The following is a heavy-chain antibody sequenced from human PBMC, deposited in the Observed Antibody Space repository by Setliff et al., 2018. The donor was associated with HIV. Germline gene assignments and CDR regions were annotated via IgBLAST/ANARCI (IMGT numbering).Heavy chain of an antibody. CDR1: GFTFSSYW. D-gene: IGHD3-22*01. J-gene: IGHJ4*02. CDR2: INQDGSEK. CDR3: ARDAKYDTSGTFDY. V-gene: IGHV3-7*01. Sequence: PGGSLRLSCAASGFTFSSYWVSWVRQAPGKGLQWVANINQDGSEKYYVDSVKGRFTISRDNAKNSLYLQMNSLRAEDTAVYYCARDAKYDTSGTFDYWGQGTLVTVSS.